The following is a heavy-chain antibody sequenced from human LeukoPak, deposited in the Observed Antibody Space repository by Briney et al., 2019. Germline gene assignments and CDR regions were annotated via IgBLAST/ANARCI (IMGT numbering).Heavy chain of an antibody. J-gene: IGHJ3*02. CDR3: ARESQSAYYFDSSGYEDAFDI. V-gene: IGHV3-48*03. CDR1: GFTFSSYE. CDR2: ISSSGSTI. Sequence: PGGSLRLSCAASGFTFSSYEMNWVRQAPGKRLEWVSYISSSGSTIYYADSVKGRFTISRDNAKNSLYLQMNSLRAEDTAVYYCARESQSAYYFDSSGYEDAFDIWGQGTMVTVSS. D-gene: IGHD3-22*01.